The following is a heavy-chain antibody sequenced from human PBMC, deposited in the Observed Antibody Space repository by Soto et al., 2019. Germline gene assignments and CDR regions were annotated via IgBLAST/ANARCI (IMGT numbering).Heavy chain of an antibody. J-gene: IGHJ6*02. V-gene: IGHV1-69*06. D-gene: IGHD2-2*01. CDR3: AREWIVVVPAARLDYYGMDV. CDR2: IIPIFGTA. Sequence: SVKVSCKASGGTFSSYATSWGRQAPGQGLEWMGGIIPIFGTANYAQKFQGRVTITADKSTSTAYMELSSLRSEDTAVYYCAREWIVVVPAARLDYYGMDVWGQGTTVTVSS. CDR1: GGTFSSYA.